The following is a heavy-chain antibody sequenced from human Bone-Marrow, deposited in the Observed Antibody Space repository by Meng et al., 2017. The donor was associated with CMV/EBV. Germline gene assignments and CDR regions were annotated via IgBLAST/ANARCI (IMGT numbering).Heavy chain of an antibody. J-gene: IGHJ4*02. CDR2: INPNSGGT. CDR3: ARGRKLRLGELSRFYY. V-gene: IGHV1-2*02. CDR1: GYTFTGYY. D-gene: IGHD3-16*02. Sequence: ASVKVSCKASGYTFTGYYMHWVRQAPGQGLEWMGWINPNSGGTNYAQKFQGRVTMTRDTSISTAYMELRRLRSDDTAVYYRARGRKLRLGELSRFYYWGQGTLVTASS.